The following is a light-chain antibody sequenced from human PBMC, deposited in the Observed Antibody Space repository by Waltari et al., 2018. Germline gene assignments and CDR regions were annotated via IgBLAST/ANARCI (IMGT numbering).Light chain of an antibody. CDR1: QSVGRS. Sequence: EIVLTQSPGTLSLSPGEGATLSCRASQSVGRSLVWYQQKPGQAHRLVISGASSRATGIPDRFSGSGSETDFSLTISRLGPEDFAVYYCQHYVRLPVTFGRGTKVEIK. J-gene: IGKJ4*02. CDR2: GAS. V-gene: IGKV3-20*01. CDR3: QHYVRLPVT.